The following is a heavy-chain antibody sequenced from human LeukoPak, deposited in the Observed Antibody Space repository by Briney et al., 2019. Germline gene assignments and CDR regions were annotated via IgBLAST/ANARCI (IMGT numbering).Heavy chain of an antibody. V-gene: IGHV1-24*01. CDR3: AAYDSSVWGSPIGEDSFDI. D-gene: IGHD3-16*01. Sequence: GASVKVSCKVSGYTLTELSMHWVRQAPGNGLEWMGGFDPEDGETIYVQKFQGRVTMTEDTSTDTAYMELSSLRSEDTAVYYCAAYDSSVWGSPIGEDSFDIWGQGTMVTVSS. J-gene: IGHJ3*02. CDR1: GYTLTELS. CDR2: FDPEDGET.